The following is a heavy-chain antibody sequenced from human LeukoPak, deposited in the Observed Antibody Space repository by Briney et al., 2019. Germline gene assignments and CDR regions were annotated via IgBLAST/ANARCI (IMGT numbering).Heavy chain of an antibody. D-gene: IGHD5-12*01. Sequence: ASVKVSCKASGYTFTSYGISWVRQAPGQGLEWMGWISAYNGNTNYAQKLQGRVTMTTDTSTSTAYMELRSLRSDDTAVYHCARDQYHSDYIGYMDVWGKGTTVTVSS. CDR2: ISAYNGNT. J-gene: IGHJ6*03. CDR1: GYTFTSYG. CDR3: ARDQYHSDYIGYMDV. V-gene: IGHV1-18*01.